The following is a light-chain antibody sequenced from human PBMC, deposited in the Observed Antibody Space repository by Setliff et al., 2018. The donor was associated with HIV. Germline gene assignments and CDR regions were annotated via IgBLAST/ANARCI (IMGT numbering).Light chain of an antibody. V-gene: IGLV2-23*01. CDR1: SSDIGRYNL. CDR3: CSNTGSNTYV. J-gene: IGLJ1*01. Sequence: QSALTQPASVSWSPGQSITISCTGTSSDIGRYNLVSWYQQYPGKAPKLMIYQATKRPSGVSNRFSGSKSGNTASLTISGLQAEDEADYYCCSNTGSNTYVFGSGTKV. CDR2: QAT.